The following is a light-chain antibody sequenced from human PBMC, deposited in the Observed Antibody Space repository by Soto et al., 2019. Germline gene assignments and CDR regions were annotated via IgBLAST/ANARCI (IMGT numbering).Light chain of an antibody. J-gene: IGLJ3*02. Sequence: QSVLTQPASVSGAPGQRVTISCTGSSSNIGAGYDVHWYQQLPGTAPKLLIYGNSNRPSGVPDRFSGSKSGTSASLAITGLQAEYEADYYCQSYDSSLTGWVFGGGTKVTVL. CDR2: GNS. CDR1: SSNIGAGYD. V-gene: IGLV1-40*01. CDR3: QSYDSSLTGWV.